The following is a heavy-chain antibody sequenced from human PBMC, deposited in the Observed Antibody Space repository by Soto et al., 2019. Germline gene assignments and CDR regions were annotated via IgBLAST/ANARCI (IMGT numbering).Heavy chain of an antibody. CDR2: ISSSSSYI. Sequence: GGSLRLSCAASGFTFSSYSMNWVRQAPGKGLKWVSSISSSSSYIYYADSVKGRFTISRDNAKNSLYLQMNSLRAEDTAVYYCARDRDYYDSSGYIDYWGQGTLVTVSS. J-gene: IGHJ4*02. D-gene: IGHD3-22*01. V-gene: IGHV3-21*01. CDR3: ARDRDYYDSSGYIDY. CDR1: GFTFSSYS.